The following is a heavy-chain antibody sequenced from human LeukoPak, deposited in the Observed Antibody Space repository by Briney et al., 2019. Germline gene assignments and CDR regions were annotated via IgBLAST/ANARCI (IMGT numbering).Heavy chain of an antibody. V-gene: IGHV3-23*01. CDR2: LSGGGSGT. CDR3: AKAVGSSGYFSRDAFDI. D-gene: IGHD3-22*01. CDR1: GFTFSSYA. Sequence: GGSLRLFCAPSGFTFSSYAMSWVRQAPGKGLEWVEVLSGGGSGTYYADSVRGRFTSSRENSKNTVYLQMNSLRAEDTAIYYCAKAVGSSGYFSRDAFDIWDQGKMVTVSS. J-gene: IGHJ3*02.